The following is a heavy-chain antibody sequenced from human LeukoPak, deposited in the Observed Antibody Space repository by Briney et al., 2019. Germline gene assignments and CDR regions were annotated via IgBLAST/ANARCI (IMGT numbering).Heavy chain of an antibody. CDR2: INPNSGGT. Sequence: GASVKVSCKASGGTFSSYAISWVRQAPGQGLEWMGWINPNSGGTNYAQKFQGRVTMTRDTSISAAYMELSRLRSDDTAVYYCARSDIVVVPAAMFDPWGQGTLVTVSS. CDR1: GGTFSSYA. J-gene: IGHJ5*02. D-gene: IGHD2-2*01. CDR3: ARSDIVVVPAAMFDP. V-gene: IGHV1-2*02.